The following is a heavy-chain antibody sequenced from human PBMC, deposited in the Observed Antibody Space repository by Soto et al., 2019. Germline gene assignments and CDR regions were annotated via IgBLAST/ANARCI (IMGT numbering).Heavy chain of an antibody. CDR3: ARGGGVYYFDY. CDR2: IYYSGIT. V-gene: IGHV4-59*01. J-gene: IGHJ4*02. D-gene: IGHD2-8*02. CDR1: CGSISSYY. Sequence: PSETLSLTCTVSCGSISSYYWSWIRQPPGKGLEWIGYIYYSGITDYNPSLKSRVTISVDTSKSQFSLKLSSVTAADTAVYYCARGGGVYYFDYWGQGTLVTVS.